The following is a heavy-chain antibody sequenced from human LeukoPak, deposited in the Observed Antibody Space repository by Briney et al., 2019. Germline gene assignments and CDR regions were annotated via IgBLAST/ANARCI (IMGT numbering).Heavy chain of an antibody. V-gene: IGHV3-9*03. Sequence: GGSLRLSCVGSGFTFDDYAMHWVRQAPGKGLEGVSGISWNGGTIGYADSVKGRFSISRDNTKNSVYLQMNSLRLEDMAFYYCAKDIGGRGAFDIWGQGTMVTVSS. CDR1: GFTFDDYA. CDR3: AKDIGGRGAFDI. J-gene: IGHJ3*02. CDR2: ISWNGGTI. D-gene: IGHD3-16*01.